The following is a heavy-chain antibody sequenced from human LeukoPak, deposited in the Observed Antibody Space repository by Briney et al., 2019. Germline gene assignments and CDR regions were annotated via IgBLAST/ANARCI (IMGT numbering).Heavy chain of an antibody. CDR2: INHNGNVN. D-gene: IGHD1-1*01. Sequence: GGSLRLSCAASGFTFSSYWMNWAGRAPGKGLEWVASINHNGNVNYYVDSVKGRFTISRDNAKNSLYLQMSNLRAEDTAVYYCASHRRPYYYGMDVWGQGTTVTVSS. J-gene: IGHJ6*02. CDR3: ASHRRPYYYGMDV. CDR1: GFTFSSYW. V-gene: IGHV3-7*03.